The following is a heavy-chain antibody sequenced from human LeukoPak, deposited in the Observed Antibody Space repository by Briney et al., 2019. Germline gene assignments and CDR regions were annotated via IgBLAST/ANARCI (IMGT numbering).Heavy chain of an antibody. CDR2: VYPATGGT. V-gene: IGHV1-2*02. Sequence: ASVKVSCKASGYTFTSYNMHWVRQAPGQGLEWMGWVYPATGGTNYAQKFQGRVTMTTDTSISTAYMELRGLTSDDTAVYFCVRGAEIAHFDYWGQGTLVTVSS. CDR1: GYTFTSYN. D-gene: IGHD5-24*01. CDR3: VRGAEIAHFDY. J-gene: IGHJ4*02.